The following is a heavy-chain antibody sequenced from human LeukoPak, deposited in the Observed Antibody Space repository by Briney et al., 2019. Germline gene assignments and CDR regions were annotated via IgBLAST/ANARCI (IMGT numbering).Heavy chain of an antibody. V-gene: IGHV3-7*04. CDR3: ARLYCSGASCYANLDY. J-gene: IGHJ4*02. CDR1: GFPFSSYW. Sequence: PGGCLRLSCAASGFPFSSYWMSWVRQAPGKGLEWVANIKQDGSQKYYVDSVRGRFTISRDNAENSLYLQMNSLTAEDTAVYYCARLYCSGASCYANLDYWGQGTLVAVSS. CDR2: IKQDGSQK. D-gene: IGHD2-15*01.